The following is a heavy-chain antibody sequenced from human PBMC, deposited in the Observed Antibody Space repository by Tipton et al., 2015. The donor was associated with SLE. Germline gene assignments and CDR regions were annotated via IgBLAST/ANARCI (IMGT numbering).Heavy chain of an antibody. Sequence: TLSLTCAVSGYSINSGSYWGWIRQPPGKGLAWIGSFYHTGTTYYNPSLKSRITMSIHTSNNQFSLKLTSLTAADTAVYYCARLRVDFWSGYTGYDAFDIWGLGTMVTVSS. CDR3: ARLRVDFWSGYTGYDAFDI. D-gene: IGHD3-3*01. V-gene: IGHV4-38-2*01. CDR2: FYHTGTT. CDR1: GYSINSGSY. J-gene: IGHJ3*02.